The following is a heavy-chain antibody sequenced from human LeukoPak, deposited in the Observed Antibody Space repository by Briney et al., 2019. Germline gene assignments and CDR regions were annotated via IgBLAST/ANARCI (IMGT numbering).Heavy chain of an antibody. CDR1: GFTFDDYG. J-gene: IGHJ6*03. CDR2: INWNGGST. V-gene: IGHV3-20*04. D-gene: IGHD2-2*01. Sequence: GGSLRLSCAASGFTFDDYGMSWVRQAPGKGLEWVSGINWNGGSTGYADSVRGRFTISRDNAKNSLYLQMNSLRAEDTALDYCARDDPVSNYYMDVWGKGTTVTVSS. CDR3: ARDDPVSNYYMDV.